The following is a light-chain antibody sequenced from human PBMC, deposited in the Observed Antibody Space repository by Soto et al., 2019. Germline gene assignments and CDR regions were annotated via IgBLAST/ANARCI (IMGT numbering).Light chain of an antibody. CDR1: QSVSSY. J-gene: IGKJ4*01. CDR3: QQRSNWLLT. Sequence: EIVLTQSAAILSLSPGERATLSYRASQSVSSYLAWYQQKPGQAPRLLIYDASNRATGIPARFSGSGSGTDFTLTISSLEPEDFAVYYCQQRSNWLLTFGGGTKVEIK. V-gene: IGKV3-11*01. CDR2: DAS.